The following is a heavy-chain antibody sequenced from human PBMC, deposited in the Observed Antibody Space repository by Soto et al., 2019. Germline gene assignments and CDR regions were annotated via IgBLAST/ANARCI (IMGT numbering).Heavy chain of an antibody. Sequence: PSETLSLTCTVSGGSISPYYWSWIRQPPGKGLEWIGWIYYSGSTNYNLSLKSRVTISVDTSKNQFSLNLSSVTAADTAVYYCARPGMATIPSSHYYYGMDVWGQGTTVTVSS. J-gene: IGHJ6*02. CDR3: ARPGMATIPSSHYYYGMDV. V-gene: IGHV4-59*01. CDR1: GGSISPYY. D-gene: IGHD3-10*01. CDR2: IYYSGST.